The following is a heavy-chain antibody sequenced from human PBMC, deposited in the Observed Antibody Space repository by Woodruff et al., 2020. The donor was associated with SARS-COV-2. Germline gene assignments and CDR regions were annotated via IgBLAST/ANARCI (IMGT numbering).Heavy chain of an antibody. D-gene: IGHD3-22*01. CDR2: ISWNSGSI. Sequence: YAMHWVRQAPGKGLEWVSGISWNSGSIGYADSVKGRFTISRDNAKNSLYLQMNSLRAEDTALYYCAKASGPHYDSSGNDAFDIWGQGTMVT. CDR1: YA. J-gene: IGHJ3*02. CDR3: AKASGPHYDSSGNDAFDI. V-gene: IGHV3-9*01.